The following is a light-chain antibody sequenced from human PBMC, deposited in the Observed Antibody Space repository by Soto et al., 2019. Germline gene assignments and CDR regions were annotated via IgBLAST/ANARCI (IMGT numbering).Light chain of an antibody. CDR3: RELNSYPLT. Sequence: QLTQSPSSLSASVGDRVTITCRASQGISSYLAWNQQKPGKAPKLLIYAASTLQSGVPSRFSGSGSGTDFTLTISSLQPEDFATYSCRELNSYPLTIGGGTKVDIK. CDR2: AAS. J-gene: IGKJ4*01. V-gene: IGKV1-9*01. CDR1: QGISSY.